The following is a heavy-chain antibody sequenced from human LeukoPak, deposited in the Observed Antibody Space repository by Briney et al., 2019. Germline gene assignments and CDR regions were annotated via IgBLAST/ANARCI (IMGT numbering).Heavy chain of an antibody. CDR3: ARVGYYYGSGSVPKIKNIDY. J-gene: IGHJ4*02. D-gene: IGHD3-10*01. CDR1: GGTFSSYA. CDR2: IIPIFGTA. Sequence: SVKVSCKASGGTFSSYAISWVRQAPGQGLEWMGGIIPIFGTANYAQKFQGRVTITADESTSTAYMELSSLRSEDTAVYYCARVGYYYGSGSVPKIKNIDYWGQGTLVTVSS. V-gene: IGHV1-69*01.